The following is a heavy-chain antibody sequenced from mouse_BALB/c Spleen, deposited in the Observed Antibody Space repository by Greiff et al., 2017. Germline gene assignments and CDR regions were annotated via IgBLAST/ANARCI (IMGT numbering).Heavy chain of an antibody. CDR2: IRNKANGYTT. J-gene: IGHJ3*01. D-gene: IGHD2-4*01. CDR1: GFTFTDYY. Sequence: EVKLMESGGGLVQPGGSLRLSCATSGFTFTDYYMSWVRQPPGKALEWLGFIRNKANGYTTEYSASVKGRFTISRDNSQSILYLQMNTLRAEDSATYYCARDYDYFAYWGQGTLVTVSA. CDR3: ARDYDYFAY. V-gene: IGHV7-3*02.